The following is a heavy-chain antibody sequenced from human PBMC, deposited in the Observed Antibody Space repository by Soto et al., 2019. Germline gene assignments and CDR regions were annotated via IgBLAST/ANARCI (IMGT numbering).Heavy chain of an antibody. D-gene: IGHD3-22*01. CDR3: ARDYYDSSGYYYYFDY. Sequence: PGGSLRLSCAASGFTFSEYYMNWIRQAPGKGLEWVSYISSSGNTIYYADSMKGRFTISRDNAKNSLYLQMNSLRAEDTAVYYCARDYYDSSGYYYYFDYWGQGTLVTVSS. V-gene: IGHV3-11*01. CDR1: GFTFSEYY. CDR2: ISSSGNTI. J-gene: IGHJ4*02.